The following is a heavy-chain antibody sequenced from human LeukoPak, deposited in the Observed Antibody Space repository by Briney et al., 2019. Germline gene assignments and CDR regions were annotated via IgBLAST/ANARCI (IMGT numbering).Heavy chain of an antibody. CDR1: GFTFRSYG. J-gene: IGHJ4*02. D-gene: IGHD3-3*01. CDR2: IPYDGINK. Sequence: GGSLRLSCAASGFTFRSYGMHWVRQAPGKGLEWVALIPYDGINKYYADSVKGRFTISRDNSKNTLYLQMNSLRTEDTAVYYCAKEESALRYDFWSGYPPFDYWGQGTLVTVSS. CDR3: AKEESALRYDFWSGYPPFDY. V-gene: IGHV3-30*18.